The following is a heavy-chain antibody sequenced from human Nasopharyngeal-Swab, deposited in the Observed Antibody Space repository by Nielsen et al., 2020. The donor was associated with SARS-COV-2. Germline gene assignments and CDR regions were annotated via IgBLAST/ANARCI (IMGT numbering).Heavy chain of an antibody. D-gene: IGHD6-13*01. CDR2: ISAYNGNT. V-gene: IGHV1-18*04. CDR1: GYTFTSYG. J-gene: IGHJ4*02. CDR3: ARVDDGYSSSWYRGPLDY. Sequence: ASVKVSCKASGYTFTSYGISWVRQAPGQGLEWMGWISAYNGNTNYAQKLQGRVTMTTDTSTRTAYMELRSLRSDDTAVYYCARVDDGYSSSWYRGPLDYWGQGTLVTVSS.